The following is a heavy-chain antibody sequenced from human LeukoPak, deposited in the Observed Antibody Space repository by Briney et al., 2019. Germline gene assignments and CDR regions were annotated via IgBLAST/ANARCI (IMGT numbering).Heavy chain of an antibody. CDR2: ISSSSSYI. CDR3: ARDCSGGSCYTGEIDY. D-gene: IGHD2-15*01. Sequence: GGSLRLSCAASGFTFSSYNMDWVRQAPGKGLEWVSSISSSSSYIYYADSVKGPFTISRDNAKNSLYLQMNSLRAEDTAVYYCARDCSGGSCYTGEIDYWGQGTLVTVSS. V-gene: IGHV3-21*01. J-gene: IGHJ4*02. CDR1: GFTFSSYN.